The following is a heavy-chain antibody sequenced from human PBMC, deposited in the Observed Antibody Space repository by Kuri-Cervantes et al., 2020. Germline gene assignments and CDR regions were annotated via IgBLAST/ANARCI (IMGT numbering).Heavy chain of an antibody. CDR3: ARALSFYDILTGYYRPYYFDY. J-gene: IGHJ4*02. CDR2: IGTAADT. D-gene: IGHD3-9*01. V-gene: IGHV3-13*01. Sequence: GESLKISCAASGFTFSGYDMHWVRQAPGKGLEWVSSIGTAADTFYPDSVKGRFTISRENAKNSLYLQMNSLRAGDTAVYYCARALSFYDILTGYYRPYYFDYWGQGTLVTVSS. CDR1: GFTFSGYD.